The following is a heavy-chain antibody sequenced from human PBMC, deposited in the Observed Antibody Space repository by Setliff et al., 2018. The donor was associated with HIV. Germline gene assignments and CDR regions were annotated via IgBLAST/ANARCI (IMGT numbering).Heavy chain of an antibody. J-gene: IGHJ5*02. CDR1: GGSFNDYY. D-gene: IGHD3-10*01. V-gene: IGHV4-34*01. CDR2: IDHSGST. CDR3: ARDRHSSGLGSYGP. Sequence: SETLSLTCAVYGGSFNDYYWTWIRQPPGKGLEWIGEIDHSGSTKYHASLKSRVAISVDTSRNQFSLRVTSVTAADTAVYFCARDRHSSGLGSYGPWGPGILVTVSS.